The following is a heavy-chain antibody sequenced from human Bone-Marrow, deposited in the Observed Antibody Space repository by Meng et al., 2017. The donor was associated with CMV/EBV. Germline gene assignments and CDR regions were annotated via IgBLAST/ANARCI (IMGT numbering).Heavy chain of an antibody. CDR3: GREEGSSWNRLDY. CDR1: GYTFTSYY. CDR2: IKPSGGST. J-gene: IGHJ4*02. Sequence: SVKVPCKASGYTFTSYYMHWVRQAPGQGLEWMGIIKPSGGSTSYAQKFQGRVTMTRDTSTSTVYMELSSLRSEDTAVYYCGREEGSSWNRLDYWGQGTLVTVSS. D-gene: IGHD6-13*01. V-gene: IGHV1-46*01.